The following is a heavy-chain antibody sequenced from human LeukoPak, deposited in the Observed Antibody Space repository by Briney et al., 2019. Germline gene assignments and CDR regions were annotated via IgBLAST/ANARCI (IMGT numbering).Heavy chain of an antibody. Sequence: ASVKVSCKASGYTFTSYGISWLRQAPGQGLEWMGWISAYNGNTNYAQKLQGRVTMTTDTSTSTAYMELRSLRSDDTAVYYCARAGGYSYQLTEGGDAFDIWGQGTMVTVSS. J-gene: IGHJ3*02. CDR3: ARAGGYSYQLTEGGDAFDI. CDR1: GYTFTSYG. CDR2: ISAYNGNT. V-gene: IGHV1-18*04. D-gene: IGHD5-18*01.